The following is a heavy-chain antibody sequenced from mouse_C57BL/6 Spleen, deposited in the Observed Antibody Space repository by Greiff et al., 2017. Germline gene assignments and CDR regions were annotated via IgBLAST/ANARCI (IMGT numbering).Heavy chain of an antibody. CDR3: AKEGDYDDGQYYFDY. Sequence: VQLQQPGAELVKPGASVKLSCKASGYTFTSYWMHWVKQRPGQGLEWIGMIHPNSGSTNYNEKFKSKATLTVDKSSSTAYMQLSSLTSEDSAVYYCAKEGDYDDGQYYFDYWGQGTTLTVSS. CDR2: IHPNSGST. CDR1: GYTFTSYW. D-gene: IGHD2-4*01. V-gene: IGHV1-64*01. J-gene: IGHJ2*01.